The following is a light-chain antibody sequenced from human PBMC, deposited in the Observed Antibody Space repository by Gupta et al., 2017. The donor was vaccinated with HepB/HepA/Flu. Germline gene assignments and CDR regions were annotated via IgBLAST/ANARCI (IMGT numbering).Light chain of an antibody. Sequence: DIVMTQSPDSLAVSLGERANLNCKSSQSVLYSSNNKNYLAWYQQKPGQPPKLLIYWASTRESGVPDRFSGSGSGTDFTLTISSLQAEDVAVYYCQQYYSPPHTFGRGTKLEIK. J-gene: IGKJ2*01. CDR2: WAS. V-gene: IGKV4-1*01. CDR3: QQYYSPPHT. CDR1: QSVLYSSNNKNY.